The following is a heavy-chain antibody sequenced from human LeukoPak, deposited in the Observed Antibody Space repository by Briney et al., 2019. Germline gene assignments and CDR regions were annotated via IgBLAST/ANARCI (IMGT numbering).Heavy chain of an antibody. D-gene: IGHD3-22*01. CDR1: GGSISTYY. J-gene: IGHJ4*02. CDR3: AREGNYYDSSGYLDY. CDR2: ISNSGST. V-gene: IGHV4-59*01. Sequence: SETLSLTCSVSGGSISTYYWSWIRQAPGKGLEWIGYISNSGSTNYNPSLKSRITISVDTSKNQFSLKLSSVTAADTAVYYCAREGNYYDSSGYLDYWGQGTLVTVSS.